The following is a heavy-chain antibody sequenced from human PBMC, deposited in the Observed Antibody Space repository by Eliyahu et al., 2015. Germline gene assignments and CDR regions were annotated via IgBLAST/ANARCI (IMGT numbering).Heavy chain of an antibody. CDR2: TYYRSKWYI. CDR3: AREKSTMSRGGFDI. J-gene: IGHJ3*02. CDR1: GDSXSXNSVS. V-gene: IGHV6-1*01. Sequence: QVQLQQSGPGLVKPSQTLSLTCAIPGDSXSXNSVSWNWIRQSPSRGLEWLGRTYYRSKWYIDYALSVRSRVIINPDTSMNQFSLQLNSVTPEDTAVYYCAREKSTMSRGGFDIWGQGTMVTVSS. D-gene: IGHD3-10*01.